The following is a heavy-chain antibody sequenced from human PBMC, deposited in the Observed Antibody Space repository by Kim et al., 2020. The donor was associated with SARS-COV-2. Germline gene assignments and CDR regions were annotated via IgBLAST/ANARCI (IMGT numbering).Heavy chain of an antibody. CDR2: IYYSGTT. V-gene: IGHV4-39*01. Sequence: SETLSLTCTVSGDSISSSGYYWGWIRQPPGKGLEWIGSIYYSGTTYYTPSFKSRVTISVDTSKNQFSLKLSSVAATDTAMYYCARRGCSSGNCWVNYWGQGILVTVSS. D-gene: IGHD2-15*01. CDR1: GDSISSSGYY. CDR3: ARRGCSSGNCWVNY. J-gene: IGHJ4*02.